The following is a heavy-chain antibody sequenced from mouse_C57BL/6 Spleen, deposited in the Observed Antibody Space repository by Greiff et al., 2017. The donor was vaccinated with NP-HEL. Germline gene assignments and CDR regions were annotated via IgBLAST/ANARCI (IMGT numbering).Heavy chain of an antibody. V-gene: IGHV7-3*01. Sequence: EVKLVESGGGLVQPGGSLSLSCAASGFTFTDYYMSWVRQPPGKALEWLGFIRNKANGYTTEYSASVKGRFTISRDNSQSILYLQMNALRAEDSATYYCASQNYRGYFDVWGTGTTVTVSS. J-gene: IGHJ1*03. CDR1: GFTFTDYY. D-gene: IGHD1-1*01. CDR2: IRNKANGYTT. CDR3: ASQNYRGYFDV.